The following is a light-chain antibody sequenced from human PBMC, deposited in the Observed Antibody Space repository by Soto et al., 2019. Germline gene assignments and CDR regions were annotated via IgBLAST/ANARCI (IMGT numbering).Light chain of an antibody. Sequence: QSALTQPASVSGSPGQSITPSCTGTSNDVGRYNYVSWYRQHPGKAPELLIYDVTDRPSGASYRFSGSKSGNTASLTISGLQAEDEADYYCTSHTSSSTVVFGGGTKLTVL. V-gene: IGLV2-14*01. CDR1: SNDVGRYNY. CDR3: TSHTSSSTVV. J-gene: IGLJ2*01. CDR2: DVT.